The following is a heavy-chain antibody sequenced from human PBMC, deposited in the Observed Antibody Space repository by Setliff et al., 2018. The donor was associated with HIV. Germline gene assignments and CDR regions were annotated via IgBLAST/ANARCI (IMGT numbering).Heavy chain of an antibody. V-gene: IGHV1-58*01. Sequence: SVKVSCKASGFTFSNSAVHWVRQARGQRLEWIGWIVVGRGNTDYAQKFQERVTITRDKSKSTAYMELNGLRAEDTALYYCAAGGYHDILTGHSNVPHYYYGMDVWGQGTTVTVSS. CDR3: AAGGYHDILTGHSNVPHYYYGMDV. D-gene: IGHD3-9*01. CDR1: GFTFSNSA. CDR2: IVVGRGNT. J-gene: IGHJ6*02.